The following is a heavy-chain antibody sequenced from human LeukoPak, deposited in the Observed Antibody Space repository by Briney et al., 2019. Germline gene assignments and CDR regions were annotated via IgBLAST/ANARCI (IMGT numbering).Heavy chain of an antibody. CDR3: ARDYGDNSYFFGY. D-gene: IGHD4-17*01. Sequence: GASVEVSCKASDYTFTSFGVSWVRQAPGQGPEWMGWISAYNDNRHYAQKFQGRVTLTTDTSTSTAYLELRSLRSDDTAVYFCARDYGDNSYFFGYWGQGTLVTVSS. CDR1: DYTFTSFG. V-gene: IGHV1-18*01. J-gene: IGHJ4*02. CDR2: ISAYNDNR.